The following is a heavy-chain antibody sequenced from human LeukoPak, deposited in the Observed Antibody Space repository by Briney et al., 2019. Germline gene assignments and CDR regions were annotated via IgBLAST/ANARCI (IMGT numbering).Heavy chain of an antibody. J-gene: IGHJ4*02. CDR1: GFTLTSYS. CDR3: AKKDQYNVSYPLYY. D-gene: IGHD1-26*01. V-gene: IGHV3-23*01. Sequence: GRSLRLSCEASGFTLTSYSMCWVRQAPGKGLEWVSGTGDRGDYTCFAVSVKCRFTISRDNSKNTLYLQMSSQRAEDTAIYFCAKKDQYNVSYPLYYWGQGTLVSVSS. CDR2: TGDRGDYT.